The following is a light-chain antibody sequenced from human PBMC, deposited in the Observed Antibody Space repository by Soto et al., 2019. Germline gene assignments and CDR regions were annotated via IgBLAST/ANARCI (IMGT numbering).Light chain of an antibody. J-gene: IGKJ5*01. CDR1: QSVSSSY. CDR3: QQRSSWPIT. Sequence: EIVLTQSPATLSLSPGERATLSCRASQSVSSSYLAWYQQKPGQAPRLLIYGASSRATGIPARFSGSGSGTDFTLTISRLEPEDFALYYCQQRSSWPITFGQGTRLEIK. V-gene: IGKV3D-20*02. CDR2: GAS.